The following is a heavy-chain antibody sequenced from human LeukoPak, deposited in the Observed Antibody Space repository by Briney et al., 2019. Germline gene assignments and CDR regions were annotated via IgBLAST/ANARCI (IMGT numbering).Heavy chain of an antibody. CDR3: ARDIVAASSDGFDV. D-gene: IGHD2-21*01. V-gene: IGHV4-4*07. CDR1: GGSVSSFF. CDR2: MFANGSA. Sequence: SETLSLTCSVSGGSVSSFFWSWIRQPAGRELEWLGRMFANGSANYNPSLKSRISMSVDTSTSQFSLTLTSVTAADTAIYYCARDIVAASSDGFDVWGQGTTVIVSS. J-gene: IGHJ3*01.